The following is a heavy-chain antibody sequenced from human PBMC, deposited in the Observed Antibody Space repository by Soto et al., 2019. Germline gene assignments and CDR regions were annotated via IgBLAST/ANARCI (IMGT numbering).Heavy chain of an antibody. CDR3: AQRDGQLPYWYFDL. CDR1: GFTFSSYA. J-gene: IGHJ2*01. CDR2: ISGSGGST. Sequence: GGSLRLSCAASGFTFSSYAMSWVRQAPGKGLEWVSAISGSGGSTYYADSVKGRFTISRDNSKNTLYLQMNSLRAEDTAVYYCAQRDGQLPYWYFDLWGRGTLVTVSS. D-gene: IGHD2-2*01. V-gene: IGHV3-23*01.